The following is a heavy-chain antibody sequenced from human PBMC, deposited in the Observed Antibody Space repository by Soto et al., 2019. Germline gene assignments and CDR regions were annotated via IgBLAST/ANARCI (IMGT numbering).Heavy chain of an antibody. Sequence: PGVSLRLSCVASGLTFSVSAMTWVRQAPGKGLEWVSTTGLSGRTTYYGDSVKGRFTGSRDNSKNTLDLQMSRLRAEDTAVYYCATVHNTSRSFNCWGRETLVTVSS. V-gene: IGHV3-23*01. CDR2: TGLSGRTT. J-gene: IGHJ4*02. D-gene: IGHD1-20*01. CDR3: ATVHNTSRSFNC. CDR1: GLTFSVSA.